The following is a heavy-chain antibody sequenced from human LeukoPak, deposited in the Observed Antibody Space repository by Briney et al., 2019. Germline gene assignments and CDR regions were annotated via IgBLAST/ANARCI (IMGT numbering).Heavy chain of an antibody. J-gene: IGHJ4*02. CDR2: TYYRSKWYN. D-gene: IGHD6-13*01. Sequence: SQTLSLTCAISGDSVSSNSAAWNWIRQSPSRGLEWLGRTYYRSKWYNDYAVSVKSRITINPDTSKNQFSLQLNSVTPEDTAVYYCARDLPSIAAAGTMFDYWGQGTLVTASS. CDR3: ARDLPSIAAAGTMFDY. CDR1: GDSVSSNSAA. V-gene: IGHV6-1*01.